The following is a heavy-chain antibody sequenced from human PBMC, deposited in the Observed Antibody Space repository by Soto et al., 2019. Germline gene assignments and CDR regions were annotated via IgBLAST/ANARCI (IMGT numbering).Heavy chain of an antibody. J-gene: IGHJ4*02. Sequence: QVQLVESGGGVVQPGRSLRLSCAASGFTFSSYAMHWVRQAPGKGLEWVAVISYDGSNKYYADSVKGRFTISRDNSKNTLYLQMNSLRAEDTAVYYCARGPHVLRYFDWPEDYFDYWGQGTLVTVSS. D-gene: IGHD3-9*01. CDR3: ARGPHVLRYFDWPEDYFDY. CDR2: ISYDGSNK. CDR1: GFTFSSYA. V-gene: IGHV3-30-3*01.